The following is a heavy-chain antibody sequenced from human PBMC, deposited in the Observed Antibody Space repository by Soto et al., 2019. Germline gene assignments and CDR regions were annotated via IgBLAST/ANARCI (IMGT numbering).Heavy chain of an antibody. CDR2: IYYSGST. J-gene: IGHJ4*02. Sequence: QLQLQESGPGLVKPSETLSLTCTVSGGSISSSSYYWGWIRQPPGKGLEWIGSIYYSGSTSYNPSLKSQVTISVDTSKNQFSLKLSSVTAADTAVYYCARRGAVGQFDYWGQGTLVTVSS. D-gene: IGHD1-26*01. CDR1: GGSISSSSYY. V-gene: IGHV4-39*01. CDR3: ARRGAVGQFDY.